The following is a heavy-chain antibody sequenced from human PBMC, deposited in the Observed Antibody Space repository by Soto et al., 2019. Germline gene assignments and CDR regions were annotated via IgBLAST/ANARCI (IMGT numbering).Heavy chain of an antibody. CDR2: INAYNGKT. Sequence: QVQLVQSGAEVKKPGASVKVSCKASGYTFTSYGISWVRQAPGQGLEWMGWINAYNGKTKYAQKLRGRVTMTTATSTSPAYMALRSLRSDDTAVYYCARAQAMAQFDYLCQGTLVTVSS. V-gene: IGHV1-18*01. J-gene: IGHJ4*02. D-gene: IGHD5-18*01. CDR1: GYTFTSYG. CDR3: ARAQAMAQFDY.